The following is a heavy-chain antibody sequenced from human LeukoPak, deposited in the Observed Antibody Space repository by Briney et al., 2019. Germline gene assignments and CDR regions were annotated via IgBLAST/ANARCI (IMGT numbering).Heavy chain of an antibody. D-gene: IGHD2-8*01. CDR2: ISSSGSDT. CDR1: GFTLRSYS. V-gene: IGHV3-21*01. Sequence: GSPRPSCAASGFTLRSYSMNWVRQAPGKGLEWVSSISSSGSDTYYADSAKGRFTISRANAKNSLYLQMNSLRAEAPAVYSCSQAGSSPHSVCYSVPIFDSWGQGTLVTVSS. J-gene: IGHJ4*02. CDR3: SQAGSSPHSVCYSVPIFDS.